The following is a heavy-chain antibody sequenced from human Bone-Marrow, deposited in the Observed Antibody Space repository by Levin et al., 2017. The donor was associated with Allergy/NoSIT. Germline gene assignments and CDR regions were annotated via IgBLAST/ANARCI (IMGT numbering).Heavy chain of an antibody. D-gene: IGHD2-8*01. CDR2: ISYDGSNK. V-gene: IGHV3-30*18. CDR3: AKSDIVLMLYAQYGMDV. CDR1: GFSFSSYG. J-gene: IGHJ6*02. Sequence: PGGSLRLSCAASGFSFSSYGMHWVRQAPGKGLEWVALISYDGSNKYYADSVKGRFTISRDNSKNTLYLQMNSLRAEDTAVYYCAKSDIVLMLYAQYGMDVWGQGTTVTVSS.